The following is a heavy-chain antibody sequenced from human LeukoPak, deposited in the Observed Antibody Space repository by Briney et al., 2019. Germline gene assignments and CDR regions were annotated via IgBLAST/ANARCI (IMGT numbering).Heavy chain of an antibody. J-gene: IGHJ4*02. CDR1: GGSFSGYY. V-gene: IGHV4-34*01. CDR3: ARGRTLGGYYYDSSGSFDY. D-gene: IGHD3-22*01. Sequence: SETLSLTCAVYGGSFSGYYWSWIRQPPGKGLEWIGEINHSGSTNYNPSLKSRVTISVDTPKNQFSLKLSSVTAADTAVYYCARGRTLGGYYYDSSGSFDYWGQGTLVTVSS. CDR2: INHSGST.